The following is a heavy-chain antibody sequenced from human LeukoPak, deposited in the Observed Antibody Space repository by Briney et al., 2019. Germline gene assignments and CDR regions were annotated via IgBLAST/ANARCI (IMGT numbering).Heavy chain of an antibody. J-gene: IGHJ4*02. Sequence: GGSLRLSCAASGFTFSSYWMSWVRQAPGKGLEWAANIKQDGSEKYYVDSVKGRFTISRDNAKNSLYLQMNSLRAEDTAVYYCAREGPPYCSSTSCYNPYFDYWGQGTLVTVSS. CDR3: AREGPPYCSSTSCYNPYFDY. CDR2: IKQDGSEK. CDR1: GFTFSSYW. V-gene: IGHV3-7*01. D-gene: IGHD2-2*02.